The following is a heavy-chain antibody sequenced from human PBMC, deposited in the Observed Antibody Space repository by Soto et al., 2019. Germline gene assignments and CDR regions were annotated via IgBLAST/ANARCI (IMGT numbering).Heavy chain of an antibody. CDR1: GVSINSDQHY. CDR2: IYYSGTA. Sequence: PETLSLTSSVAGVSINSDQHYWPWVRPPPGKGLEWIGNIYYSGTAYFSPSLATRVTFHVDTSKNQFSLTLYSVTAADTAVYYCARITGRHLDYWGQGTLVTVSS. J-gene: IGHJ4*02. V-gene: IGHV4-39*01. CDR3: ARITGRHLDY. D-gene: IGHD1-20*01.